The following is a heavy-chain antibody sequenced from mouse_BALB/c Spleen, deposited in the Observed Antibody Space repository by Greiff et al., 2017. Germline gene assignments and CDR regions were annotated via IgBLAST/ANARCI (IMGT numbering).Heavy chain of an antibody. CDR1: GFSLTSYG. J-gene: IGHJ3*01. CDR3: ASYGYDAFAY. D-gene: IGHD2-2*01. Sequence: VKLMESGPGLVAPSQSLSITCTVSGFSLTSYGVHWVRQPPGKGLEWLGVIWAGGSTNYNSALMSRLSISKDNSKSQVFLKMNSLQTDDTAMYYCASYGYDAFAYWGQGTLVTVSA. CDR2: IWAGGST. V-gene: IGHV2-9*02.